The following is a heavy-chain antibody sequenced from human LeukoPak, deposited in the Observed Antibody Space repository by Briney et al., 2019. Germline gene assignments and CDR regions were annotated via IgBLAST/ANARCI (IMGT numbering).Heavy chain of an antibody. J-gene: IGHJ1*01. CDR2: IYYSGST. Sequence: SETLSLTCAVSGGSISSSSYYWGWIRQPPGKGLEWIGSIYYSGSTNYNPSLKSRVTISVDTSKNQFSLKLSSVTAADTAVYYCASTIAAAGTGEYFQHWGQGTLVTVSS. CDR1: GGSISSSSYY. V-gene: IGHV4-39*07. CDR3: ASTIAAAGTGEYFQH. D-gene: IGHD6-13*01.